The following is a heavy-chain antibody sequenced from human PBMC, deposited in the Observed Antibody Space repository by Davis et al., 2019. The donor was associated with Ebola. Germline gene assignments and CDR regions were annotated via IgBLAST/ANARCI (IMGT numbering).Heavy chain of an antibody. CDR2: IYYSGST. CDR1: GGSISSSSYY. V-gene: IGHV4-39*01. Sequence: SETLSLTCTVSGGSISSSSYYWGWIRQPPGKGLEWIGSIYYSGSTYYNPSLKSRVTISVDTSKNQFSLKLSSVTAADTAVYYCARLLGYYYDSSGYHSLYYFDYWGQGTLVTVSS. CDR3: ARLLGYYYDSSGYHSLYYFDY. J-gene: IGHJ4*02. D-gene: IGHD3-22*01.